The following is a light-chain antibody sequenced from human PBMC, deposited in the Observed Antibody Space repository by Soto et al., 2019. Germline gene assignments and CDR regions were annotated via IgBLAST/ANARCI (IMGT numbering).Light chain of an antibody. CDR3: QAWDSSTVV. V-gene: IGLV3-1*01. Sequence: SYELIQPPSVSVSPGQTASITCSGDKLGDKYAYWYQQKPGQSPVVVMYQDTKRPSGIPERFSGSNSGNTATLTISRTQAMDEGDYYCQAWDSSTVVFGGGTKLTVL. CDR2: QDT. J-gene: IGLJ2*01. CDR1: KLGDKY.